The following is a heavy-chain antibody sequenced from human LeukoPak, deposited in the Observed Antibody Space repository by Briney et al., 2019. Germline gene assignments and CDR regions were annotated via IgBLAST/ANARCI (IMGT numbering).Heavy chain of an antibody. Sequence: SVKVSCKASRGTFSSYAISWVRQAPGLGLEWMGRIFPIFATANYAQKFQGRVTITADESTSTAYMELSSLRSGDTAVYYCARESGSYEAYFDYWGQGTLVTVSS. CDR2: IFPIFATA. CDR1: RGTFSSYA. J-gene: IGHJ4*02. V-gene: IGHV1-69*13. D-gene: IGHD1-26*01. CDR3: ARESGSYEAYFDY.